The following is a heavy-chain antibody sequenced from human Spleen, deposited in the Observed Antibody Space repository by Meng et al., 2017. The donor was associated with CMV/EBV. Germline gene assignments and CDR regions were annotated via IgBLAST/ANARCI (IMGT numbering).Heavy chain of an antibody. CDR3: AKRGVRQQLVPYYYGMDV. CDR1: GFTFSSYA. CDR2: ISGSGGST. Sequence: GESLKISCAASGFTFSSYAMSWVRQAPGKGLEWVSTISGSGGSTYYADSVKGRFTISRDNSKNTLYLQMNSLRAEDTAVYYCAKRGVRQQLVPYYYGMDVWGQGTTVTVSS. D-gene: IGHD6-6*01. V-gene: IGHV3-23*01. J-gene: IGHJ6*02.